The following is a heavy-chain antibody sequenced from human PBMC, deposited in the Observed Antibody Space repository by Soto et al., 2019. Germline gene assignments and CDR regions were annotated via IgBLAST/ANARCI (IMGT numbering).Heavy chain of an antibody. V-gene: IGHV1-2*04. CDR1: GYTFTGYY. J-gene: IGHJ6*02. CDR3: ARYRRFLDWSHCGIDV. D-gene: IGHD3-3*01. Sequence: GASVKVSCKASGYTFTGYYMHWVRQAPGQGLEWMGWINPNSGGTNYAQKFQGWVTMTRDTSISTAYMELRTLRSDDTAVYYCARYRRFLDWSHCGIDVWGQGTTVTVSS. CDR2: INPNSGGT.